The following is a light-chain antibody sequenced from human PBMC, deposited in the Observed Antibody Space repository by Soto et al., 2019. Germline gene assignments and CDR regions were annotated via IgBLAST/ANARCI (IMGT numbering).Light chain of an antibody. V-gene: IGKV2-30*02. J-gene: IGKJ1*01. Sequence: DVVMTQSPLSLPVTLGQPASISCRSSQSLMHSDGNTYLHWFQQRPGQSPRRLINNVSNRDSGVPGRVRGSGSGTDFTLKISRVEAVDVGLFYCMQGTHWPLTFGQGTKVEIK. CDR2: NVS. CDR3: MQGTHWPLT. CDR1: QSLMHSDGNTY.